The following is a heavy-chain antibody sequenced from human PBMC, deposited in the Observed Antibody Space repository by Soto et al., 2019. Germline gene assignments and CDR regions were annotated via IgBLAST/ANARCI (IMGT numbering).Heavy chain of an antibody. J-gene: IGHJ4*02. Sequence: QVQLVESGGGVVQPGRSLRLSCAASGFTFSSYAMHWVRQAPGKGLEWVAVISYDGSNKYYADSVKGRFTISRDNSKNTLYLQMNSLRAEDTAVYYCARERKYSSGWNKYYFDYWGQGTLVTVSS. V-gene: IGHV3-30-3*01. D-gene: IGHD6-19*01. CDR2: ISYDGSNK. CDR3: ARERKYSSGWNKYYFDY. CDR1: GFTFSSYA.